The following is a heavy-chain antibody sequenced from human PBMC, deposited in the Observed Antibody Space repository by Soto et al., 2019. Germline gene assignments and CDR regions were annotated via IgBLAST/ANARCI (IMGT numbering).Heavy chain of an antibody. CDR3: NRGSEYDFWSGYL. Sequence: QERLVQSGAEVRKPGSSVKVSCKVTGGTSTRYAINWVRQAPGQGLEWMGGIVPMFGTSKYAQKFQGRGTIPAGTSTIIAYMELRSLRSEDTAVYYCNRGSEYDFWSGYLWGQGTLVSVSS. CDR1: GGTSTRYA. V-gene: IGHV1-69*06. CDR2: IVPMFGTS. D-gene: IGHD3-3*01. J-gene: IGHJ4*02.